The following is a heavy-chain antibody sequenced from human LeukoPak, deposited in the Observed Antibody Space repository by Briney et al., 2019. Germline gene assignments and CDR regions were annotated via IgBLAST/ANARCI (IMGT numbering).Heavy chain of an antibody. CDR1: GFTFTPYT. CDR3: AREVKDSSSWYSDY. CDR2: ISSSSYI. Sequence: GESLRLSCAASGFTFTPYTMNWVRRAPGKGLEWVSSISSSSYIYYADSVKGRFTISRDNAKNSLYLQMNSLRAEDTAVYYCAREVKDSSSWYSDYWGQGTLVTVSS. D-gene: IGHD6-13*01. V-gene: IGHV3-21*01. J-gene: IGHJ4*02.